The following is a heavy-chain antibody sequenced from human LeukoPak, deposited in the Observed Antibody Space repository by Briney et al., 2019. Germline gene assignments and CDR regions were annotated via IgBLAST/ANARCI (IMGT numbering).Heavy chain of an antibody. CDR3: ARLTLDWFDP. CDR2: INHSGST. Sequence: SESQSLTCAVYGGSFSGYYWSWIRQPPGKGLEWIGEINHSGSTNYNPSLKSRVTISVDTSKNQFSLKLSSVTAADTAVYYCARLTLDWFDPWGQGTLVTVSS. CDR1: GGSFSGYY. J-gene: IGHJ5*02. V-gene: IGHV4-34*01. D-gene: IGHD3-9*01.